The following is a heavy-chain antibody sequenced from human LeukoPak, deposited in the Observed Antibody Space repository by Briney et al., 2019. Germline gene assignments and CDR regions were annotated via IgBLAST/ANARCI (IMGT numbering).Heavy chain of an antibody. V-gene: IGHV4-59*08. J-gene: IGHJ4*02. CDR1: GGSISGYY. D-gene: IGHD6-19*01. Sequence: PSETLSLTCTVSGGSISGYYWSWIRQPPGKGLEWIGYIFSSGSAAYNPSLRSRVTASIDTSKNQFSLKLSSVTAADTAVYYCARVDDSRSGWYHVHYWGQGTLVTVSS. CDR2: IFSSGSA. CDR3: ARVDDSRSGWYHVHY.